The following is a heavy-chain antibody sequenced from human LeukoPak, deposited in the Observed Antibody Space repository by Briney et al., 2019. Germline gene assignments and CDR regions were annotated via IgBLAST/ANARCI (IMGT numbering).Heavy chain of an antibody. V-gene: IGHV3-30*02. Sequence: GGSLRLSCGASGFTFSSFGMHWLRQAPGKGLEWVAIIWYDGSEKYYSDSVKGRFTISRDNSKNTLFLQMNSLRAEDTAVYYCAKNTHAYAEIFDYWGQGTLVTVSS. D-gene: IGHD2-2*01. CDR1: GFTFSSFG. J-gene: IGHJ4*02. CDR2: IWYDGSEK. CDR3: AKNTHAYAEIFDY.